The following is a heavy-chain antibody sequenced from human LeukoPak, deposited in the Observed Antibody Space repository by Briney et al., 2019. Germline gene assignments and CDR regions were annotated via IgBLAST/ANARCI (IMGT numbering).Heavy chain of an antibody. CDR3: AKGAGSSSFFYLRDPYFQH. CDR2: ISWNSGDI. CDR1: GFTFDDYA. Sequence: GRSLRLSCAASGFTFDDYAMRWVRQAPGKGLEWVSRISWNSGDIAYADSVKGRFTISRDNAKNSLYLQMNSLGPEDTASYYCAKGAGSSSFFYLRDPYFQHWGQGTLVTVSS. D-gene: IGHD6-19*01. J-gene: IGHJ1*01. V-gene: IGHV3-9*01.